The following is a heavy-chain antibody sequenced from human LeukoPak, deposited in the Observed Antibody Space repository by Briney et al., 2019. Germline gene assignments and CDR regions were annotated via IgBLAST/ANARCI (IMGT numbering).Heavy chain of an antibody. J-gene: IGHJ4*02. CDR2: ISAYNGNT. Sequence: ASVKVSCKASGYTFTIYGISWVRQAPGQGLEWMGWISAYNGNTNYGQKLQGRVTMTTDTSTSTAYMELRSLRSDDTAVYYCARVDTMVRGVMRGDYWGQGTLVTVSS. CDR3: ARVDTMVRGVMRGDY. V-gene: IGHV1-18*01. D-gene: IGHD3-10*01. CDR1: GYTFTIYG.